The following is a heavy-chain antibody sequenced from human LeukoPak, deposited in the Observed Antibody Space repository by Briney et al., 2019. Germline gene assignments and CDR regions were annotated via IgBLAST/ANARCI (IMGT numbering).Heavy chain of an antibody. Sequence: SETLSLTCAVYGGSFSGYYWSWIRQPPGKGLEWIGEINHSGSTNYNPSLKSRVTISVDTSKNQFSLKLSSVTAADTAVYYCAREYYYGSGSRDPIFDYWGQGTLVTVSS. J-gene: IGHJ4*02. CDR3: AREYYYGSGSRDPIFDY. CDR1: GGSFSGYY. CDR2: INHSGST. D-gene: IGHD3-10*01. V-gene: IGHV4-34*01.